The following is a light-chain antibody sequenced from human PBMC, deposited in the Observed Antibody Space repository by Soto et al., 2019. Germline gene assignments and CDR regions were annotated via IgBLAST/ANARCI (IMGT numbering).Light chain of an antibody. CDR1: QSVSSY. CDR2: DVS. V-gene: IGKV3-11*01. Sequence: EIVLTQSPATLSLSAGERATLSCRASQSVSSYLVWYQQKPGQAPRLLIYDVSNRATGIPARFSGSGSGKDFTLSISSLEPEDFAVYYCQQRSDWPITFGQGTRLEI. CDR3: QQRSDWPIT. J-gene: IGKJ5*01.